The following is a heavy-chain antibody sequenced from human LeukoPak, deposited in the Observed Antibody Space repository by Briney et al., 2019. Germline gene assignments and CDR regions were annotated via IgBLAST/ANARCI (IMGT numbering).Heavy chain of an antibody. J-gene: IGHJ4*02. V-gene: IGHV3-23*01. Sequence: PGGSLRLSCAVSGFPLSSYAMSWVRQAPGKGLEWVSATSSSDAGTYYADSVKGRFTISRDNSKNTLYLQMNSLRAEDTAVYYCAKEYYDFWSGYPHDYWGQGTLVTVSS. D-gene: IGHD3-3*01. CDR2: TSSSDAGT. CDR1: GFPLSSYA. CDR3: AKEYYDFWSGYPHDY.